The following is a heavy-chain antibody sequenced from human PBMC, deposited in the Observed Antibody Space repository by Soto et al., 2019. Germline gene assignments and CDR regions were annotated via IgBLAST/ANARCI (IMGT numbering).Heavy chain of an antibody. D-gene: IGHD3-16*01. J-gene: IGHJ5*02. CDR1: GYTFTNDD. CDR3: ARGRFRRTWFDP. CDR2: MNPDSGNT. V-gene: IGHV1-8*01. Sequence: QVQLVQSGAEVKKPGASMKVSCKASGYTFTNDDIHWVRQATGQGLEWMGWMNPDSGNTGQSKQFQGRVTMTGDTSISTAYMEMCSLRSEDTAVYYCARGRFRRTWFDPWGQGTLITVSS.